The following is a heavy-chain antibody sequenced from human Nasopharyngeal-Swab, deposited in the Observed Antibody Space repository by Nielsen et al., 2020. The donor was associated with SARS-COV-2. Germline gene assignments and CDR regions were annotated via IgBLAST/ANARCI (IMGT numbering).Heavy chain of an antibody. CDR3: ARAPRGTIFGVVTNFDY. Sequence: SETLSLTCTVSGGSVRGGTYYWNWIRQPPGKGLEWIGYIYYSGSTNYNPSLKSRVTISVDTSKNQFSLKLSSVTAADTAVYYCARAPRGTIFGVVTNFDYWGQGTLVTVSS. V-gene: IGHV4-61*01. CDR2: IYYSGST. D-gene: IGHD3-3*01. J-gene: IGHJ4*02. CDR1: GGSVRGGTYY.